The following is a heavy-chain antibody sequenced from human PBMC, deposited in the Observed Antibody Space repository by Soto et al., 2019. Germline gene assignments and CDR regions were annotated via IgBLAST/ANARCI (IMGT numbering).Heavy chain of an antibody. CDR1: GGTFSSYA. J-gene: IGHJ6*02. D-gene: IGHD3-3*01. CDR2: IIPIFGST. Sequence: SVKVSCKASGGTFSSYAISWVRQAPGQGLEWMGGIIPIFGSTSYAQKFQGRVTMTRDTSTSTVYMELSSLRSEDTAVYYCARDYYDFWSGYYSYYYYGMDVWGQGTTVTVSS. V-gene: IGHV1-69*05. CDR3: ARDYYDFWSGYYSYYYYGMDV.